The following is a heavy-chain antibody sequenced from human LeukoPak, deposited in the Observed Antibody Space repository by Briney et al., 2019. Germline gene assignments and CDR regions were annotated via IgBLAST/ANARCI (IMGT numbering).Heavy chain of an antibody. D-gene: IGHD5-18*01. CDR3: ARDTAMVRDYYYYYGMDV. V-gene: IGHV1-18*01. CDR1: GYTFTSYG. Sequence: GASVKVSCKASGYTFTSYGSSRVRQAPGQGLEWMGWISAFNGNTNYAEKLKGRVTMTRDTSTSTAYMELRSLRSDDTAVYYCARDTAMVRDYYYYYGMDVWGQGTTVTVSS. J-gene: IGHJ6*02. CDR2: ISAFNGNT.